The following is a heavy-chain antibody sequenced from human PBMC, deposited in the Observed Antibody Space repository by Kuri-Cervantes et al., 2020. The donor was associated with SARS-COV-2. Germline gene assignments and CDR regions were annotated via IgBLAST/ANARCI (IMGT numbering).Heavy chain of an antibody. V-gene: IGHV3-11*05. CDR2: ISSSSSCT. CDR1: GFTFSDYY. Sequence: GGSLRLSCAASGFTFSDYYMSWIRQAPGKGLEWVSYISSSSSCTNYADSVKGRFTISRDNAKNSLYLQMNSLRAEDTAVYYCAREQWLELDAFDIWGQGTMVTVSS. J-gene: IGHJ3*02. D-gene: IGHD6-19*01. CDR3: AREQWLELDAFDI.